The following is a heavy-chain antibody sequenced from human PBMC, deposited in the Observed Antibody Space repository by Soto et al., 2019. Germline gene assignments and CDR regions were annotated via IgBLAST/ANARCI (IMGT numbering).Heavy chain of an antibody. CDR1: GFSLSTSGVG. D-gene: IGHD5-18*01. CDR2: IYWDDDK. J-gene: IGHJ4*02. Sequence: QITLKESGPTLVKPTQTLTLTCTFSGFSLSTSGVGVGWIRQPPGKALEWLALIYWDDDKRYSPSLKSRLTIXKXTYXNQVVLTMTNMDPVDTATYYCAHSGSYGLAYYFDYWGQGTLVTVSS. V-gene: IGHV2-5*02. CDR3: AHSGSYGLAYYFDY.